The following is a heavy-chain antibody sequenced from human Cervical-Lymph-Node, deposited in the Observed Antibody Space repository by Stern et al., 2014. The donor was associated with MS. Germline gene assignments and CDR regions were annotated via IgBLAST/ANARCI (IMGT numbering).Heavy chain of an antibody. Sequence: VQLVESGAEVKKPGASVKVSCKASGYTFTSYGISWVRQAPGQGLEWMGWISAYNGNTNYAQKLQGSVTMTTDTSTSTAYMELRSLRSDDTAVYYCARVGDTAMVPLYYYYYGMDVWGQGTTVTVSS. J-gene: IGHJ6*02. V-gene: IGHV1-18*01. CDR2: ISAYNGNT. D-gene: IGHD5-18*01. CDR1: GYTFTSYG. CDR3: ARVGDTAMVPLYYYYYGMDV.